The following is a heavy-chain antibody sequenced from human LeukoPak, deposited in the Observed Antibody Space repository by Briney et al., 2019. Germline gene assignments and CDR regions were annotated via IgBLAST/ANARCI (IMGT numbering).Heavy chain of an antibody. Sequence: PGGSLRLSCAASGFTFSSYSMNWVRQAPGKGLEWVSYISSSSSTIYYADSVKGRFTISRDNAKNSLYLQMNSLRDEDTAVYYCARDVMLSWGMGSYGDQGMAVWGQGTTVTVSS. CDR2: ISSSSSTI. J-gene: IGHJ6*02. V-gene: IGHV3-48*02. CDR3: ARDVMLSWGMGSYGDQGMAV. D-gene: IGHD4-17*01. CDR1: GFTFSSYS.